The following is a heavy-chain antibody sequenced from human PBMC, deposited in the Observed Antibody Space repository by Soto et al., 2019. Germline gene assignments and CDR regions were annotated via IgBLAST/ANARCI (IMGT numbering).Heavy chain of an antibody. V-gene: IGHV1-8*01. CDR3: ARRPGARGGDYYYYGMDV. D-gene: IGHD1-26*01. Sequence: QVQLVQSGAEVKKPGASVKVSCKASGYTFTSYDINWVRQATGQGLEWMGWMNPNSGNTGYAQKFQGRVTMTRNTSISTAYLERSSLRSEDTAVYYCARRPGARGGDYYYYGMDVWGQGTTVTVSS. J-gene: IGHJ6*02. CDR2: MNPNSGNT. CDR1: GYTFTSYD.